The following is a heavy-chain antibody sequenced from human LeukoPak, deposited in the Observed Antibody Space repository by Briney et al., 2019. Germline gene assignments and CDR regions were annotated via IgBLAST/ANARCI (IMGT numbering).Heavy chain of an antibody. CDR1: GSTFSSYS. CDR2: ISSSSSYI. J-gene: IGHJ4*02. V-gene: IGHV3-21*01. Sequence: PGGSLRLSCAASGSTFSSYSMNWVRQAPGKGLEWVSSISSSSSYIYYADSVKGRFTISRDNAKNSLYLQMNSLRAEDTAVYYCARDAAAMARRIDYWGQGTLVTVSS. CDR3: ARDAAAMARRIDY. D-gene: IGHD2-2*01.